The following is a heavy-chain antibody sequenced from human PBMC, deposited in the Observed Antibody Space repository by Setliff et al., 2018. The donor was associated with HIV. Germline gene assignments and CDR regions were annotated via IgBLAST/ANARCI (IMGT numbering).Heavy chain of an antibody. CDR2: ISYSGST. CDR1: GASISSSPYY. CDR3: ATLNFPLNWFDP. V-gene: IGHV4-39*01. J-gene: IGHJ5*02. Sequence: SETLSLTCSVSGASISSSPYYWAWIRQTPGKGLEWIATISYSGSTHYNLALMSRVTISMDTSRNQFSVKLSSVTAADTAIYYCATLNFPLNWFDPWGQGTPVTVSS.